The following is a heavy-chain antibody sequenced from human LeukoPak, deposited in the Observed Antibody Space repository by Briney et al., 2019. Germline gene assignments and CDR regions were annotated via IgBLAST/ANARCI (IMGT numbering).Heavy chain of an antibody. V-gene: IGHV4-61*02. CDR2: IYTSGST. CDR3: ARDRGIAVAGFGYYYYYMDV. Sequence: PSETLSLTCTVSGGSISSGSYYWSWIRQPAGKGLEWIGRIYTSGSTNYNPSLKSRVTISVDTSENQFSLKLSSVTAADTAVYYCARDRGIAVAGFGYYYYYMDVWGKGTTVTVSS. J-gene: IGHJ6*03. CDR1: GGSISSGSYY. D-gene: IGHD6-19*01.